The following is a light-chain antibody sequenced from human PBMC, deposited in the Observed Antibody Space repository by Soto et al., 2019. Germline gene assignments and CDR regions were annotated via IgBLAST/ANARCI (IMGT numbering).Light chain of an antibody. CDR1: SSDVGGYNY. V-gene: IGLV2-8*01. CDR3: SSYAGRNNFGV. CDR2: EVN. Sequence: QSALTQPPSASGSRGQSVTISCTGTSSDVGGYNYVSWYQQHPGKAPKLLIYEVNKRPSGVPDLFSGSKSGNTASLTVSGLQAEDEADYYCSSYAGRNNFGVFGGGTQLTVL. J-gene: IGLJ2*01.